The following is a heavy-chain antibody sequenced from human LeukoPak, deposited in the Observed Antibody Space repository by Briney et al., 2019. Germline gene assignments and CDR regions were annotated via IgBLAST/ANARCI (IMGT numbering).Heavy chain of an antibody. Sequence: GGTLRLSCAASGFTFSSYAMSWVRQAPGKGLEWVSAISGSGGSTYYADSVKGRFTISRDNSKNTLYLQMNSLRAEDTAVYYCATTPNCSGGSCYDYWGQGTLVTVSS. CDR1: GFTFSSYA. V-gene: IGHV3-23*01. D-gene: IGHD2-15*01. CDR2: ISGSGGST. J-gene: IGHJ4*02. CDR3: ATTPNCSGGSCYDY.